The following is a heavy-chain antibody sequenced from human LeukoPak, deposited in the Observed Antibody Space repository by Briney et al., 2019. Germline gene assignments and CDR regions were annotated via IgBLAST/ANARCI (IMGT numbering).Heavy chain of an antibody. CDR2: ISSSGGST. CDR3: AKGHSDYGTGFDL. D-gene: IGHD4-17*01. CDR1: GFTFSSYE. Sequence: PGGSLRLSCAASGFTFSSYEMNWVRQAPGKGLECVSVISSSGGSTYSADSVKARFTISRDNSKNTLYLQMNSLTADDTAVYYCAKGHSDYGTGFDLWGRGTLVTVPS. J-gene: IGHJ4*02. V-gene: IGHV3-23*01.